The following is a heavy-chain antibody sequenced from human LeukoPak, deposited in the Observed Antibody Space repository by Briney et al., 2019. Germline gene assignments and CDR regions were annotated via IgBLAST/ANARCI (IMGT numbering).Heavy chain of an antibody. CDR3: AKEGVVVAAGFYFDY. CDR2: ISYDGSNK. J-gene: IGHJ4*02. D-gene: IGHD2-15*01. CDR1: GFTFSSYG. Sequence: GRSLRLSCAASGFTFSSYGMHWVRQAPGRGLEWGAVISYDGSNKYYADSVKGRFTISRDNSKNTLYLQMNSLRAEDTAVYYCAKEGVVVAAGFYFDYWGQGTLVTVSS. V-gene: IGHV3-30*18.